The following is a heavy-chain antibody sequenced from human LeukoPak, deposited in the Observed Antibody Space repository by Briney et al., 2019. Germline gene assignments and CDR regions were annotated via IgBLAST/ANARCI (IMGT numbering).Heavy chain of an antibody. CDR1: GYTFTGYY. CDR3: ARGGTIFATYYYYGMDV. CDR2: INPNSGGT. D-gene: IGHD3-3*01. V-gene: IGHV1-2*02. Sequence: ASVKVSCKASGYTFTGYYMHWVRQAPGQGLEWMGWINPNSGGTNYAQKFQGGVTMTRDTSISTAYMELSRLRSDDTAVYYCARGGTIFATYYYYGMDVWGQGTTVTVSS. J-gene: IGHJ6*02.